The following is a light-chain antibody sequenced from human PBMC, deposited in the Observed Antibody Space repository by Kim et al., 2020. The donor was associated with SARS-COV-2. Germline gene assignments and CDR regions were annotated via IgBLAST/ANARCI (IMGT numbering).Light chain of an antibody. CDR2: YKSDSDN. J-gene: IGLJ3*02. CDR3: LTWHNSGWV. Sequence: QPVLTQPSSLSASPGASASLTCTLRSGINVAAYRIYWYQQKPGSPPRYLLRYKSDSDNQQGSGVPSRFSGSRDASANAGILLISGLQSDDEADYYCLTWHNSGWVFGGGTQLTVL. CDR1: SGINVAAYR. V-gene: IGLV5-45*03.